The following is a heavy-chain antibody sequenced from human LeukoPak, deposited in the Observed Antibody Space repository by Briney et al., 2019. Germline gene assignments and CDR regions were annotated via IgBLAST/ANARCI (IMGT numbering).Heavy chain of an antibody. CDR3: ARDLLNSAGGSFDP. CDR1: GEIGSSERAA. Sequence: SQTLSLTCVVSGEIGSSERAAWHWIRQSPARGLEWLGRTYYSSNWYNDYAMSMKSRITINPDTSKNQFSLQLNSVTPEDTAIYYCARDLLNSAGGSFDPWGQGTLVTVSS. D-gene: IGHD3-16*01. V-gene: IGHV6-1*01. CDR2: TYYSSNWYN. J-gene: IGHJ5*02.